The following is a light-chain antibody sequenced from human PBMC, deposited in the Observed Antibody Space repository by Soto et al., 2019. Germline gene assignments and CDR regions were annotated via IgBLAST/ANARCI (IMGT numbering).Light chain of an antibody. CDR2: LGS. Sequence: DIVLTQSPLSLPVTPGGSASIFCQASQSLLLSSGNNYLDWYLQKPGQSPQLLIYLGSTRASGVPDRFSGSGSGTDFTLKISTVEAEDVGVYYCAQALQTVTFGGGTKVDIK. CDR1: QSLLLSSGNNY. CDR3: AQALQTVT. J-gene: IGKJ4*01. V-gene: IGKV2-28*01.